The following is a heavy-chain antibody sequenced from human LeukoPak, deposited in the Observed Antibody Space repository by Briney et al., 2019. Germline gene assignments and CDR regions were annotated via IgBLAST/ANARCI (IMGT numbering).Heavy chain of an antibody. CDR1: GGSISSYY. CDR2: IYYSGST. V-gene: IGHV4-59*01. J-gene: IGHJ4*02. CDR3: ARGGTYYYGSGSHDY. D-gene: IGHD3-10*01. Sequence: KPSETLSLTCTVSGGSISSYYWSWIRQPPGKGLEWIGYIYYSGSTNYNPSLKSRVTISEDTSKNQFSLKLSSVTAADTAVYYCARGGTYYYGSGSHDYWGQGTLVTVSS.